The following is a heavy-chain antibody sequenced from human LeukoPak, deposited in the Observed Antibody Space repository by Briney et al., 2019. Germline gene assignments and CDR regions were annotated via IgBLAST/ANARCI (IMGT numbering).Heavy chain of an antibody. D-gene: IGHD1-7*01. J-gene: IGHJ3*02. CDR1: GFTFSNYA. CDR2: VSGGGGST. Sequence: GGSLRLSCAASGFTFSNYAMSWVRQAPGKGLEWVSAVSGGGGSTYYADSVKGRLTISRDNSKNSLYLQMNSLRAEDTVVYYCARDIAGTTRRAFDIWGQGTMVTVSS. CDR3: ARDIAGTTRRAFDI. V-gene: IGHV3-23*01.